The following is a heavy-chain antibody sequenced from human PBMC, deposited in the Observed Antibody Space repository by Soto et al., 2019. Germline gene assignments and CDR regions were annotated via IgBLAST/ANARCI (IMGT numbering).Heavy chain of an antibody. CDR2: IYYSGST. CDR1: GGSISSYY. Sequence: QVQLQESGPGLVKPSETLSLTCTVSGGSISSYYWSWIRQPPGKGLEWIGYIYYSGSTNYNPSLKSRVTISVDTSKNQFSLKLSSVTAADTAVYYCARDARWEPIGAFDIWGQGTMVTVSS. CDR3: ARDARWEPIGAFDI. J-gene: IGHJ3*02. D-gene: IGHD1-26*01. V-gene: IGHV4-59*01.